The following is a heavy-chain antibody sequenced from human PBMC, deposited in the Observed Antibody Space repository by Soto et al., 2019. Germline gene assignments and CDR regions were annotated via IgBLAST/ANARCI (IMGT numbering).Heavy chain of an antibody. J-gene: IGHJ4*02. CDR2: IKSKNDGGAT. CDR1: GFTFSNAW. V-gene: IGHV3-15*07. CDR3: AKDRGSYYDSSGYPDY. Sequence: GGSLRLSCAASGFTFSNAWFNWVRQAPGKGLEWVGRIKSKNDGGATDYAAPVKDRFTISKDDSQNTLYLQMNSLKTEDTAVYYCAKDRGSYYDSSGYPDYWGQGTLVTVSS. D-gene: IGHD3-22*01.